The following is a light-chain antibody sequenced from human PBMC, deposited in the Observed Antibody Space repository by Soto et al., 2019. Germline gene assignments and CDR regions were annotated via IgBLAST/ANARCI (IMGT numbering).Light chain of an antibody. Sequence: ETVMTQSPVTLSVSPGVTAPLSARAIQRFTTTLAWYRQKAGQAPRLLIYAASTRATGIPVRFSGSGSETEFTLTIRSLQSEDSALYFCHQYNNWPWTFGQGTKVEIK. J-gene: IGKJ1*01. CDR2: AAS. CDR3: HQYNNWPWT. V-gene: IGKV3-15*01. CDR1: QRFTTT.